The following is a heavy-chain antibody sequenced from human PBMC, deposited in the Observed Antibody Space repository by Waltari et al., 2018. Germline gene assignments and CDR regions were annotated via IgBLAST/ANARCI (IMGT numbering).Heavy chain of an antibody. V-gene: IGHV1-2*02. CDR2: INPKTGAP. J-gene: IGHJ6*02. D-gene: IGHD3-10*01. CDR1: GYRISGFY. Sequence: QVQLVQSGTEGKKPGASVKVSCEAAGYRISGFYMHWVRQAPGQGLEGMGWINPKTGAPKSAQKFQGRVAMTMDTSISTAYLELSGLRSDDTAVYYCARMQSGHYFGLDVWGQGAAVIVS. CDR3: ARMQSGHYFGLDV.